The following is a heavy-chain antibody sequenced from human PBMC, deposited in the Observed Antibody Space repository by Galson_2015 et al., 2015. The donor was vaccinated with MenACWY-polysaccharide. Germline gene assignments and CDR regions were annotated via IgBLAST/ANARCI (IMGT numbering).Heavy chain of an antibody. CDR3: ARDLPMYDFWSGYLPSHYYYYGMDV. Sequence: SLRLSCAASGFTFSDYYMSWIRQAPGKGLEWVSYISSSGTTIYYADSVKGRFTISRDNAKNSLYLQMNSLRAEDTAVYYCARDLPMYDFWSGYLPSHYYYYGMDVWGQGTLVTVSS. D-gene: IGHD3-3*01. CDR2: ISSSGTTI. J-gene: IGHJ6*02. V-gene: IGHV3-11*04. CDR1: GFTFSDYY.